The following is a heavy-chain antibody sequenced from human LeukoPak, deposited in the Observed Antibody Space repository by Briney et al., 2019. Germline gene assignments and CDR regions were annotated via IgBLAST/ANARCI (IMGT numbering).Heavy chain of an antibody. Sequence: TLSLTCTVSGGSISSGGYYWSWIRQHPGKGLEWIGYIYYSVSTYYNPSLKSRVTISVDTSKNQFSLKRSAVTAADTAVYYCARANSGYPWHFDYWGQGTLVTVSS. CDR2: IYYSVST. CDR1: GGSISSGGYY. D-gene: IGHD3-22*01. V-gene: IGHV4-31*03. CDR3: ARANSGYPWHFDY. J-gene: IGHJ4*02.